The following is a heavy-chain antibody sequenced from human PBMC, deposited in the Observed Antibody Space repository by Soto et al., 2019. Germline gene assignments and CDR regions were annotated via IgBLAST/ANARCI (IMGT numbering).Heavy chain of an antibody. V-gene: IGHV1-69*02. J-gene: IGHJ5*02. CDR2: IIPILGIA. D-gene: IGHD6-19*01. Sequence: QVQLVQSGAEVKKPGSSVKVSCKASGGTFSSYTISWVRQAPGQGLEWMGRIIPILGIANYAQKFQGRVTITADKSTSTAYIELSSLRSEDTAVYYCARAGVAVHTWFDPWGQVTLVTVSS. CDR1: GGTFSSYT. CDR3: ARAGVAVHTWFDP.